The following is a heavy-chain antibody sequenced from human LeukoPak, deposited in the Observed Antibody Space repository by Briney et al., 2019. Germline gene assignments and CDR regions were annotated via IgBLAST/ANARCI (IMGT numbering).Heavy chain of an antibody. Sequence: GRSLRLSCAASGFTFSSYAMHWVRQAPGKGLEWVAVISYDGSNKYYADSVKGRFTISRDNSKNTLYLQMNSLRAEDTAVYYYARTLDEFDYWGQGTLVTVSS. CDR2: ISYDGSNK. V-gene: IGHV3-30*14. CDR3: ARTLDEFDY. J-gene: IGHJ4*02. CDR1: GFTFSSYA.